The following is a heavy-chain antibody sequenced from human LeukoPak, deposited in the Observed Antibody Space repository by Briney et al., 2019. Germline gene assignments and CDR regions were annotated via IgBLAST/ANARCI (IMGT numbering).Heavy chain of an antibody. CDR2: INSDGSST. CDR3: ARLPNYYGSGSYDY. J-gene: IGHJ4*02. Sequence: GSLRLSCAASGFTFSSYGMHWVRQAPGKGLVWVSRINSDGSSTSYADSVKGRFTISRDNAKNTLYLQMNSLRAEDTAVYYCARLPNYYGSGSYDYWGQGTLVTVSS. V-gene: IGHV3-74*01. CDR1: GFTFSSYG. D-gene: IGHD3-10*01.